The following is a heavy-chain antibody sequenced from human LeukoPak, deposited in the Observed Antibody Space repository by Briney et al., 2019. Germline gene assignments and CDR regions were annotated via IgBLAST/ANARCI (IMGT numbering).Heavy chain of an antibody. J-gene: IGHJ3*02. V-gene: IGHV4-59*08. CDR2: IYYSGST. CDR1: GGSISGYY. D-gene: IGHD3-9*01. CDR3: ARLRERYFDWFYAFDI. Sequence: PSETLSLTCTVSGGSISGYYWSWIRQPPGKGLEWIGYIYYSGSTNYNPSLKSRVTISVDTSKNQFSLTLSSVTAADTAVYYCARLRERYFDWFYAFDIWGQGTMVTVSS.